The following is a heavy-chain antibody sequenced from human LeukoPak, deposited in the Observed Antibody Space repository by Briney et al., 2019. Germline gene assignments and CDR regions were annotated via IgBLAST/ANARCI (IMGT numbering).Heavy chain of an antibody. CDR1: GFTFSGYA. CDR3: AKGYLYDSSAYYFDY. J-gene: IGHJ4*02. Sequence: GGSLRLSCAASGFTFSGYAMSWVRQAPRKGLEWVSGISGSGLTTYYADSVKGRFTISRDNSKNTLYLQMNSLRAEDTAVYYCAKGYLYDSSAYYFDYWGQGTLVTVSS. CDR2: ISGSGLTT. V-gene: IGHV3-23*01. D-gene: IGHD3-22*01.